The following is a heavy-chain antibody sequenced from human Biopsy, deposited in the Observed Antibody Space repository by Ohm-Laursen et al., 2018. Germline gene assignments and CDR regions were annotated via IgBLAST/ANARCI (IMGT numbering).Heavy chain of an antibody. CDR1: GGSISSETNY. CDR3: ARHPTGFWFDP. CDR2: IFYGGIT. Sequence: PSQTLSLTWAVSGGSISSETNYWGWIRQPPGKGLEWIGSIFYGGITYYNPSLKSRATISVDTSTNKFSLKVSSVTAADTALYYCARHPTGFWFDPWGHGTLVTVSS. V-gene: IGHV4-39*01. J-gene: IGHJ5*02.